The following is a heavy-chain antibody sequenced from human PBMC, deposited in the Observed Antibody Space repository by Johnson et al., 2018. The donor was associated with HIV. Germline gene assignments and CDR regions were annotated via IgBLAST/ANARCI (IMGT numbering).Heavy chain of an antibody. CDR3: ARAPGYPDAFDI. CDR2: IKQDGSEK. D-gene: IGHD5-12*01. V-gene: IGHV3-7*03. CDR1: GFTFSSYW. Sequence: VQLVESGGGLVQPGGSLRLSCAASGFTFSSYWMSWVRQAPGKGLEWVANIKQDGSEKYYVDSVKGRFTISRDNSKNTLYLQMNSLKAEDTAVYYCARAPGYPDAFDIWGQGTMVTVSS. J-gene: IGHJ3*02.